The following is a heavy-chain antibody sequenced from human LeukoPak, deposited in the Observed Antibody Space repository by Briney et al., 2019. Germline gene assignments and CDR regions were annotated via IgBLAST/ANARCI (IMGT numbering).Heavy chain of an antibody. CDR3: ARVLGYASIAVAGTGWFDP. Sequence: SETLSLTCTVSGYSISSGYYWGWIRPPPGKGLEWIGSIYHSGSTYYNPSLKSRVTISVDTSKNQFSLKLSSVTAADTAVYYCARVLGYASIAVAGTGWFDPWGQGTLVTVSS. CDR2: IYHSGST. D-gene: IGHD6-19*01. V-gene: IGHV4-38-2*02. J-gene: IGHJ5*02. CDR1: GYSISSGYY.